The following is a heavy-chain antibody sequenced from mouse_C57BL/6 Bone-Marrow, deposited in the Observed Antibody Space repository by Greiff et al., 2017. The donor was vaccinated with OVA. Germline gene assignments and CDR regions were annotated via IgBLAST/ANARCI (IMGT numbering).Heavy chain of an antibody. Sequence: VKLMESGPELVKPGASVKLSCKASGYTFTSYDINWVKQRPGQGLEWIGWIYPRDGSTKYNEKFKGKATLTVDTSSSTAYMELHSLTSEDSAVYFCAKTLPYDYDDGYYAMDYWGQGTSVTVSS. CDR1: GYTFTSYD. J-gene: IGHJ4*01. CDR3: AKTLPYDYDDGYYAMDY. CDR2: IYPRDGST. D-gene: IGHD2-4*01. V-gene: IGHV1-85*01.